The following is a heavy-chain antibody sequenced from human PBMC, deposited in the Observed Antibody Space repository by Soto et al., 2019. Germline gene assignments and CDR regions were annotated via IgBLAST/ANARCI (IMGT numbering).Heavy chain of an antibody. Sequence: ASVKVSCKVSGYTLTELSMHWVRQAPGKGLEWMGSFDPEDGETIYTQTFQGRLTLTGDTSTDTAHMELSRLRSEDTAVYYCTTSLELPLGPDVWGQGTTVTVSS. V-gene: IGHV1-24*01. CDR3: TTSLELPLGPDV. D-gene: IGHD1-7*01. CDR2: FDPEDGET. CDR1: GYTLTELS. J-gene: IGHJ6*02.